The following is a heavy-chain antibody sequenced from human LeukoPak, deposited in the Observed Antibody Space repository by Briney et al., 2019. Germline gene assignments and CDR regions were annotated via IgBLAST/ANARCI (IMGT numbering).Heavy chain of an antibody. J-gene: IGHJ5*02. Sequence: PSETLSLTCSVSGDSITTYYWTWIRQPAGKGLEWLGRVFHSGNSNYNPSVKSRLSMSVDTSKNQVSLRLTSVTAADTALYYCARVSRYCSGGRCYGGQWFDPWGQGILVTVSS. D-gene: IGHD2-15*01. CDR1: GDSITTYY. CDR3: ARVSRYCSGGRCYGGQWFDP. V-gene: IGHV4-4*07. CDR2: VFHSGNS.